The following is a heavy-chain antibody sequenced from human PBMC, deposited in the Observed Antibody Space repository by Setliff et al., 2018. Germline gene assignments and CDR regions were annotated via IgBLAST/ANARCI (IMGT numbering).Heavy chain of an antibody. CDR2: ISSSSSTI. D-gene: IGHD3-3*01. Sequence: GGSLRLSCAASGFTFSSYSMNWVRQAPGKGLEWVSYISSSSSTIYYADSVKXXXXISXXXAXXXXXXXXXXXXXXXXAVYYCARGPYYDFWSGYGADAFDIWGQGTMVTVSS. V-gene: IGHV3-48*01. J-gene: IGHJ3*02. CDR1: GFTFSSYS. CDR3: ARGPYYDFWSGYGADAFDI.